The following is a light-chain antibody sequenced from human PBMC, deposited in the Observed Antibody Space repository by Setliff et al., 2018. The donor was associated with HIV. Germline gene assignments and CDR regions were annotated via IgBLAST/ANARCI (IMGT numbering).Light chain of an antibody. CDR3: LLYDGGAWV. V-gene: IGLV7-43*01. Sequence: QAVVTQEPSLTVSPGGTVTLTCASSTGAVTSGYYPNWFQQKPGQAPRALIYSTSNKNSWTPARFSGSLLGGKAALTLSGVQPEDEAEYYCLLYDGGAWVFGGGTQLTVL. J-gene: IGLJ3*02. CDR2: STS. CDR1: TGAVTSGYY.